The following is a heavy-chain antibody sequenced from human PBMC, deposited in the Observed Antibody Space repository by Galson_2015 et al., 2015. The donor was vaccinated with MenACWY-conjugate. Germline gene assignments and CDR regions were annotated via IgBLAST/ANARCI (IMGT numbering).Heavy chain of an antibody. D-gene: IGHD6-6*01. CDR3: AREAEYSSSARVTYNWFDP. V-gene: IGHV6-1*01. Sequence: CAISGDSVSSNSAAWNWIRQSPSRGLEWLGRTYYRSKWYNDYAVSVKSRITINPDTSKNQFSLQLNSVTPEDTAVYYCAREAEYSSSARVTYNWFDPWGQGTLVTVSS. CDR1: GDSVSSNSAA. J-gene: IGHJ5*02. CDR2: TYYRSKWYN.